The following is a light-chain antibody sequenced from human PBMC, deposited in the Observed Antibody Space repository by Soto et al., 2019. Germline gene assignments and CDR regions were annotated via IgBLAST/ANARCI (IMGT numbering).Light chain of an antibody. CDR3: QTWGAGIVV. V-gene: IGLV4-69*01. Sequence: QLVLTQSPSASASLGDSVKLTCTLSSGHSNYAIAWHQQQSEKGPRYLMKLNSDGSHSKGDGIPDRFSGSSSGAERYLTISSLQSEDEAYYYCQTWGAGIVVFGGGTKVTVL. CDR1: SGHSNYA. J-gene: IGLJ2*01. CDR2: LNSDGSH.